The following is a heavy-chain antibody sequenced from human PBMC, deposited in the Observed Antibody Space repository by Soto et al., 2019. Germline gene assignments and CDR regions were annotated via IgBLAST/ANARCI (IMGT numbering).Heavy chain of an antibody. V-gene: IGHV3-23*01. CDR2: ISGSGGST. CDR3: AKDRRITGTTVLEAPWFDP. CDR1: GFTFSSYA. D-gene: IGHD1-20*01. J-gene: IGHJ5*02. Sequence: PGGSLKLSCAASGFTFSSYAMSWVRQAPGKGLEWVSAISGSGGSTYYADSVKGRFTISRDNSKNTLYLQMNSLRAEDTAVYYCAKDRRITGTTVLEAPWFDPWGQGTLVTVSS.